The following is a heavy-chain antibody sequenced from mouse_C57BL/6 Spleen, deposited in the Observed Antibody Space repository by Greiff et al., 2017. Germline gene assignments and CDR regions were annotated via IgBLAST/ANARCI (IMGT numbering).Heavy chain of an antibody. CDR1: GFTFSSYG. Sequence: EVKVVESGGDLVKPGGSLKLSCAASGFTFSSYGMSWVRQTPDKRLEWVATISSGGSYTYYPDSGKGRFTISRDNAKNTLYLQMSSLKSEDTAMYYCARQDYGNFFAYWGQGTLVTVSA. CDR3: ARQDYGNFFAY. V-gene: IGHV5-6*01. J-gene: IGHJ3*01. D-gene: IGHD2-1*01. CDR2: ISSGGSYT.